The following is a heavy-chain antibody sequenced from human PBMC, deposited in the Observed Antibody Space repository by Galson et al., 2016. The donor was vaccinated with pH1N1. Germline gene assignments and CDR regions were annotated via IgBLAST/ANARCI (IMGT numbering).Heavy chain of an antibody. V-gene: IGHV3-21*01. CDR2: ITSNSFHI. D-gene: IGHD1-26*01. Sequence: AASGFTFTAYSMNWVRQALGKGLEWVASITSNSFHIYYTDSVRGRFTISRDNAKNSLYLHMNSLSAEDTAVYYCARDPGRPRLFYMDVWGKGTTVTVS. CDR3: ARDPGRPRLFYMDV. J-gene: IGHJ6*03. CDR1: GFTFTAYS.